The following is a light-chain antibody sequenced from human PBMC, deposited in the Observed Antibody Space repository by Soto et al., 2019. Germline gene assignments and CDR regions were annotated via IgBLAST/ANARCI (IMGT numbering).Light chain of an antibody. Sequence: EIGMTQSPDTLSVSPGERATLSCRASQSVGSKLAWYQQKPGQAPRLLIYGASTRATALPARFSGSGSGTEFTLTISSLQSEDFAVYYCQQYNNRPPLTFGGGTKVDIK. CDR3: QQYNNRPPLT. V-gene: IGKV3-15*01. J-gene: IGKJ4*01. CDR1: QSVGSK. CDR2: GAS.